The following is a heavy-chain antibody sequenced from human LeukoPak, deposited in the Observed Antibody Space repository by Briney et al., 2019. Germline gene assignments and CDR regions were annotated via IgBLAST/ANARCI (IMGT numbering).Heavy chain of an antibody. Sequence: ASVKVSCKASGHTFTSYDINWVRQAPGQGLEWMGWISGYNGNTNYAQKFQGRVTMTTDTSTSTVYLELRSLRSDDTAVYYCARPRSLMTRDAFDIWGQGTMVTVSS. V-gene: IGHV1-18*01. CDR3: ARPRSLMTRDAFDI. J-gene: IGHJ3*02. CDR1: GHTFTSYD. D-gene: IGHD4-11*01. CDR2: ISGYNGNT.